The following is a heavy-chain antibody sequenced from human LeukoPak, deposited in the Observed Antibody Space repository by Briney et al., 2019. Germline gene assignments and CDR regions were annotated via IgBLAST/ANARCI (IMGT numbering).Heavy chain of an antibody. CDR2: IYNSGST. D-gene: IGHD3-3*01. Sequence: SETLSLTCTVSGGSISTNYWSWIRQPPEKGLEWVGNIYNSGSTKYNSSLKPRVTISLDTSNNQFSLKLNSVTAADTAVYYCARQTYDGYFDYWGQGTLVTVSS. CDR1: GGSISTNY. J-gene: IGHJ4*02. CDR3: ARQTYDGYFDY. V-gene: IGHV4-59*08.